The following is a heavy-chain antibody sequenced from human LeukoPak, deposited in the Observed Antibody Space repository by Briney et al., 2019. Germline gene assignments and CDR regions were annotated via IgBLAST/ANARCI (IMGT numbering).Heavy chain of an antibody. CDR1: GGSFSGYY. Sequence: PSETLFLTCAVYGGSFSGYYWSWIRQPPGKGLEWIGEINHSGSTNYNPSLKSRVTISVDTSKNQFSLKLSSVTAADTAVYYCARDRRWGAIDYWGQGTLVTVSS. CDR3: ARDRRWGAIDY. J-gene: IGHJ4*02. V-gene: IGHV4-34*01. D-gene: IGHD1-26*01. CDR2: INHSGST.